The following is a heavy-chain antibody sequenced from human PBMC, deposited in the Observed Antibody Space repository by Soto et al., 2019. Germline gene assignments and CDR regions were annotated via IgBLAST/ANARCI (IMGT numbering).Heavy chain of an antibody. Sequence: PGGSLRLSCAVSGFTFDDNAMHWVRQAPEKGLEWVSGINWKSDIGYADSVKGRFTIPRDNAENSLYLQMNSLRAEDTALYYCAISQDRGGRTTFIYWGQGTQVTAPQ. CDR2: INWKSDI. J-gene: IGHJ4*02. CDR3: AISQDRGGRTTFIY. CDR1: GFTFDDNA. V-gene: IGHV3-9*01. D-gene: IGHD3-16*01.